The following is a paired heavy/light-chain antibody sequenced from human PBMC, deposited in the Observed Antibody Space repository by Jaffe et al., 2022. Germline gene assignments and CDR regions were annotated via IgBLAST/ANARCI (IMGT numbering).Light chain of an antibody. J-gene: IGLJ3*02. CDR1: SSDVGSYNR. CDR3: SSYTSSSTWV. Sequence: QSALTQPPSVSGSPGQSVTISCTGTSSDVGSYNRVSWYQQPPGTAPKLMIYEVSNRPSGVPDRFSGSKSGNTASLTISGLQAEDEADYYCSSYTSSSTWVFGGGTKLTVL. V-gene: IGLV2-18*02. CDR2: EVS.
Heavy chain of an antibody. CDR1: GFTFSDYY. CDR3: ARDSLGYCSGGSCYYYYYYMDV. J-gene: IGHJ6*03. CDR2: ISSSGSTI. Sequence: QVQLVESGGGLVKPGGSLRLSCAASGFTFSDYYMSWIRQAPGKGLEWVSYISSSGSTIYYADSVKGRFTISRDNAKNSLYLQMNSLRAEDTAVYYCARDSLGYCSGGSCYYYYYYMDVWGKGTTVTVSS. D-gene: IGHD2-15*01. V-gene: IGHV3-11*01.